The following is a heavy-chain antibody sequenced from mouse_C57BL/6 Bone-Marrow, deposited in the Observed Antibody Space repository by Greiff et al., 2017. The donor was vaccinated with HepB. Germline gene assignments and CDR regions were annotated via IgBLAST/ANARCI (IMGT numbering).Heavy chain of an antibody. J-gene: IGHJ2*01. D-gene: IGHD1-1*02. CDR3: SWWDYFDY. Sequence: VQLQQSGAELVRPGASVKLSCTASGFNIKDDYMHWVKQRPEQGLEWIGWIDPENGDTEYASKFQGKATITADTSSNTAYLQLSSLTSEDTAVYYCSWWDYFDYWGQGTTLTVSS. CDR1: GFNIKDDY. CDR2: IDPENGDT. V-gene: IGHV14-4*01.